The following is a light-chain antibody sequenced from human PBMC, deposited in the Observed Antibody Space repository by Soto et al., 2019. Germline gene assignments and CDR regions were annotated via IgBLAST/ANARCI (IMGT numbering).Light chain of an antibody. CDR3: QQSYSTPQDWT. Sequence: DIQMTQSPSSLSASVGDRVTITCRASQSISSYLNWYQQKPGKAPKLLIYAASSLQSGVPSRFSGSGSGTDVTLTISSLQPEDFATYYCQQSYSTPQDWTFGQGTKVEIK. CDR2: AAS. J-gene: IGKJ1*01. V-gene: IGKV1-39*01. CDR1: QSISSY.